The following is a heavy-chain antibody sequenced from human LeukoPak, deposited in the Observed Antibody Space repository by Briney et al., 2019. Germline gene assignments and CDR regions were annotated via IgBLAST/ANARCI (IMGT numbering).Heavy chain of an antibody. D-gene: IGHD4-17*01. J-gene: IGHJ3*02. CDR2: ISWNSGSI. Sequence: GRSLRLSCAASGFTFDDYAMHWVRQAPGKGLEWVSGISWNSGSIGCADSVKGRFTISRDNAKNSLYLRMNSLRAEDTALYYCAKDMTTVTKGAFDIWGQGTMVTVSS. CDR3: AKDMTTVTKGAFDI. V-gene: IGHV3-9*01. CDR1: GFTFDDYA.